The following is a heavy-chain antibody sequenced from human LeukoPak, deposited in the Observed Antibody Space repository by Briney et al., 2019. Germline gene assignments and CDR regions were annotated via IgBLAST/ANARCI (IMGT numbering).Heavy chain of an antibody. D-gene: IGHD1-26*01. J-gene: IGHJ4*02. Sequence: ASVKVSYKASGYTFTRYYMQWVGQAPGPGLEWRGWINPNSGGTNYAQKSQGRVTMTRHTSISTAYMELSRLRSDDTAVYYGARAKAYSGGPKGPYYFDYWGQGTLVTVSS. CDR1: GYTFTRYY. CDR2: INPNSGGT. V-gene: IGHV1-2*02. CDR3: ARAKAYSGGPKGPYYFDY.